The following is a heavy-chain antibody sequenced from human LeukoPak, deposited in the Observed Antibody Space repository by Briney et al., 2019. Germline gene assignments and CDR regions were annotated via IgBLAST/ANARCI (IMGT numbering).Heavy chain of an antibody. Sequence: SVKVSCKASGGTFSSYAISWVRQAPGQGLEWMGGIIPIFGTANYAQKFQGRVTITADESTSTAYMELGSLRSEDTAVYYCATTRGTYYYDSSGYYPDGDYWGQGTLVTVSP. CDR2: IIPIFGTA. D-gene: IGHD3-22*01. V-gene: IGHV1-69*13. J-gene: IGHJ4*02. CDR1: GGTFSSYA. CDR3: ATTRGTYYYDSSGYYPDGDY.